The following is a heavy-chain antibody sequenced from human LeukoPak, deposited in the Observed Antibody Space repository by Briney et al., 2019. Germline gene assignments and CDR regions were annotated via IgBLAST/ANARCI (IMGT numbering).Heavy chain of an antibody. CDR3: TTGNWGSFSY. D-gene: IGHD7-27*01. J-gene: IGHJ4*02. Sequence: GGSLRLSCAASGFTFSNAWMNWVRQAPGKGLEWVGRIKSKTDGGTTDYAAPVKGRFAISRDDSKHTLYLQVNSLQTEDTAVYDCTTGNWGSFSYWGQGTLVTVSS. V-gene: IGHV3-15*01. CDR2: IKSKTDGGTT. CDR1: GFTFSNAW.